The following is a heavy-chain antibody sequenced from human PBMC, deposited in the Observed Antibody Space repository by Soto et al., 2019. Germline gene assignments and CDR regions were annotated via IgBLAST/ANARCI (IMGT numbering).Heavy chain of an antibody. Sequence: EVQLVESGGGLVQPGGSLRLSCAASGFTVSSNYMSWVRQAPGKGLEWVSVIYSGSSTYYADSVKGRFTISRDNSKNTLYLQMNSLRAEDTAVYYCAREAYYDFWSGYFEYYYYYMDVWGKGTTVTVSS. V-gene: IGHV3-66*01. D-gene: IGHD3-3*01. J-gene: IGHJ6*03. CDR2: IYSGSST. CDR1: GFTVSSNY. CDR3: AREAYYDFWSGYFEYYYYYMDV.